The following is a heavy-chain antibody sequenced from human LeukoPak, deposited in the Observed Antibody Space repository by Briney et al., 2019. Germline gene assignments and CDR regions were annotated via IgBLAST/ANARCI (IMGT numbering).Heavy chain of an antibody. CDR1: GFTFSSHW. CDR3: ARLIVGAIKN. D-gene: IGHD1-26*01. CDR2: IKQDGSEK. V-gene: IGHV3-7*01. Sequence: GGSLRLSCAASGFTFSSHWMSWVRQAPGKGLEWVADIKQDGSEKDYVDSVKGRFTISRDNAKNSLYLQMNSLRAEDTAVYYCARLIVGAIKNWGQGPVVSVPS. J-gene: IGHJ1*01.